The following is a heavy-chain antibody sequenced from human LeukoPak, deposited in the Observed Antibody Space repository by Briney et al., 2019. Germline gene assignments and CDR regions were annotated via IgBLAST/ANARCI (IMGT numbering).Heavy chain of an antibody. V-gene: IGHV3-33*01. Sequence: PGRSLRLSCAASGFTFSSYGMHWVRQAPGKGLEGTAVIWYDGSNKYYADSAKGRFTTSKDNSKNTVYLQMNSLRAEDTAVYYCARGGVVPAASGSFDYWGQGTLVTVSS. CDR3: ARGGVVPAASGSFDY. CDR2: IWYDGSNK. J-gene: IGHJ4*02. CDR1: GFTFSSYG. D-gene: IGHD2-2*01.